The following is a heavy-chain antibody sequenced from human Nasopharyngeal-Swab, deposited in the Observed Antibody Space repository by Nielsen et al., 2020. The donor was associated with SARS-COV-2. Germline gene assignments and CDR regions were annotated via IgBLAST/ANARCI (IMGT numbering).Heavy chain of an antibody. J-gene: IGHJ4*02. Sequence: ASVKVSCKASGYTFTSYAMHWVRQAPGQRLEWMGWINAGNGNTKYSQKFQGRVTITRDTSASTAYMELSSLRSEDTAVYYCARLGFGALATTMYDYWGQGTLVTVSS. D-gene: IGHD5-24*01. V-gene: IGHV1-3*01. CDR1: GYTFTSYA. CDR2: INAGNGNT. CDR3: ARLGFGALATTMYDY.